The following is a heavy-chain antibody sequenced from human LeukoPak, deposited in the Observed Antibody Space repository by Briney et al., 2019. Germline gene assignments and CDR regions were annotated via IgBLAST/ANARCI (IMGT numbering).Heavy chain of an antibody. D-gene: IGHD6-19*01. J-gene: IGHJ4*02. V-gene: IGHV3-48*01. Sequence: GGSLRLSCAASGFTFSIYSMNWVRQAPGKGLEWVSYIGGTHSNIYYADSVKGRFTISRDDAKNSLYLQMNGLRAEDTAVYYCARQYSSGPMTYYFDYWGQGTLVTVSS. CDR2: IGGTHSNI. CDR1: GFTFSIYS. CDR3: ARQYSSGPMTYYFDY.